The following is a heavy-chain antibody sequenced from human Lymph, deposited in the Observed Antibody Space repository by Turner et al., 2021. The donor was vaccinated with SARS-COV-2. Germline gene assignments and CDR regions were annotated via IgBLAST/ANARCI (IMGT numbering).Heavy chain of an antibody. CDR1: GYTLTELS. J-gene: IGHJ4*02. CDR3: ATQKSNWKILTVIYYFDF. CDR2: VDSEDGET. Sequence: QVQLVQSGAEVKKPGASVKVSCKVSGYTLTELSIHCVRQAPGKGLEGMGCVDSEDGETTYEQKSQGRVTMTEDTYTDTAYMELSSLRSEDTAVDYCATQKSNWKILTVIYYFDFWGQGTLVTVSS. D-gene: IGHD1-1*01. V-gene: IGHV1-24*01.